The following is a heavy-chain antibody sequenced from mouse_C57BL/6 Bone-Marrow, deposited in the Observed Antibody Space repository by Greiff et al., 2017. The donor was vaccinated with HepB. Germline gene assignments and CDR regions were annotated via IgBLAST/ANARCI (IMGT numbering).Heavy chain of an antibody. J-gene: IGHJ3*01. Sequence: EVQLQQSGPVLVKPGASVKMSCKASGYTFTDYYMNWVKQSHGKSLEWIGVINPYNGGTSYNQKFKGKATLTVDKSSSTAYMELNSLTSEDSAVYYCARRGYLFAYWGQGTLVTVSA. CDR2: INPYNGGT. D-gene: IGHD2-3*01. V-gene: IGHV1-19*01. CDR3: ARRGYLFAY. CDR1: GYTFTDYY.